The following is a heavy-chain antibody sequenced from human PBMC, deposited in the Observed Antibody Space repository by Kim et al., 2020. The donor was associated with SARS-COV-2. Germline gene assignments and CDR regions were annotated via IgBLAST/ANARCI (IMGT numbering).Heavy chain of an antibody. J-gene: IGHJ4*02. CDR3: ARDREITMVRGVTSGFDY. D-gene: IGHD3-10*01. CDR2: ISYDGSNK. V-gene: IGHV3-30*04. Sequence: GGSLRLSCAASGFTFSSYAMHWVRQAPGKGLEWVAVISYDGSNKYYADSVKGRFTISRDNSKNTLYLQMNSLRAEDTAVYYCARDREITMVRGVTSGFDYWGQGTLVTGSS. CDR1: GFTFSSYA.